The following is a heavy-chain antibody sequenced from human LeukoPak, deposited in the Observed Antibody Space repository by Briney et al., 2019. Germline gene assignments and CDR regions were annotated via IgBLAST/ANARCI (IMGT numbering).Heavy chain of an antibody. V-gene: IGHV3-11*01. Sequence: GGSLRLSCAASGFTFSDYYMSWIRQAPGKGLEWVSYISSSGSTIYYADSVKGRLTISRDNAKNSLYLQMNSLRAEDTAVYYCARDRDTAMVTNGVDYWGQGTLVTVSS. CDR1: GFTFSDYY. D-gene: IGHD5-18*01. CDR3: ARDRDTAMVTNGVDY. J-gene: IGHJ4*02. CDR2: ISSSGSTI.